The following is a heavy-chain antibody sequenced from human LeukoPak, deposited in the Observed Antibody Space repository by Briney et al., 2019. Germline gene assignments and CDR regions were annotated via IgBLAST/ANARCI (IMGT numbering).Heavy chain of an antibody. CDR1: GGSISSYY. CDR2: IYYSGST. D-gene: IGHD3-3*01. Sequence: SETLSLTCTVSGGSISSYYWSWIRQPPGKGLEWIGYIYYSGSTYYNPSLKSRVTISVDTSKNQFSLKLSSVTAADTAVYYCARGAWGRRGYDFWSGSPSGYFQHWGQGTLVTVSS. V-gene: IGHV4-30-4*08. CDR3: ARGAWGRRGYDFWSGSPSGYFQH. J-gene: IGHJ1*01.